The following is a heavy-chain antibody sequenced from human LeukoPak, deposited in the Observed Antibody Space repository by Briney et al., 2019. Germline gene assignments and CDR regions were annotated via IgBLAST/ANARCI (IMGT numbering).Heavy chain of an antibody. CDR1: GYSISSGYY. D-gene: IGHD6-6*01. Sequence: SETLSLTCAVSGYSISSGYYWGWIRQPPGKGLEWVGGISHSGSSYHNPSLKSRVTISVDTSKNQFSLKLSSVTAADTAVYYCARDSSSSPFATWGQGTLVTVSS. CDR2: ISHSGSS. V-gene: IGHV4-38-2*02. J-gene: IGHJ4*02. CDR3: ARDSSSSPFAT.